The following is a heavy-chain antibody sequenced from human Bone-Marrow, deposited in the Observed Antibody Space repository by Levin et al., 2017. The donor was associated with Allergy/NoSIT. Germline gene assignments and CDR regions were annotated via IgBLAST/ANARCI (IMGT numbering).Heavy chain of an antibody. J-gene: IGHJ6*04. CDR1: GFTFDDYA. Sequence: SLKISCAASGFTFDDYAMYWVRQVPGKGLEWVSGISWNSGTIGYADSVKGRFTVSRDNAKNSLYLQMNSLRPEDTALYYCTRDMRAWGYGVTGDGLDGWGEGTTVTVSS. D-gene: IGHD4-17*01. CDR2: ISWNSGTI. V-gene: IGHV3-9*01. CDR3: TRDMRAWGYGVTGDGLDG.